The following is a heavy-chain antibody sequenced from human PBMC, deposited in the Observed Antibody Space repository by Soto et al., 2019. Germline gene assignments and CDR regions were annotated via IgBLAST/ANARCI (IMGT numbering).Heavy chain of an antibody. Sequence: GGSLRLSCAASGFSLIKYAMSWVRQAPGKGLEWVSGLSGSGGSTSSADSVKGRFAISRDNSRNTLYLQMNSLRDGDTAIYYCARGFSAGKGSPPDYWGQGTLVTVSS. V-gene: IGHV3-23*01. CDR2: LSGSGGST. J-gene: IGHJ4*02. D-gene: IGHD3-10*01. CDR3: ARGFSAGKGSPPDY. CDR1: GFSLIKYA.